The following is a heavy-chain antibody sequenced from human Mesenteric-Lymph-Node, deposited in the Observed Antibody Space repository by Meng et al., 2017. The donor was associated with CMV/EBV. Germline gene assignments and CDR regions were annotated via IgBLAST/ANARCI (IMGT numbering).Heavy chain of an antibody. D-gene: IGHD3-22*01. CDR1: GFTFSNAW. CDR2: IKPDGSEK. J-gene: IGHJ5*02. CDR3: ARVDYDSSGYYAVVNWFDP. Sequence: GESLKISCAASGFTFSNAWMSWVRQAPGKGLEWVADIKPDGSEKYYVDSVKGRFTISRDNAKNSLFLQMNSLRAEDTGVYYCARVDYDSSGYYAVVNWFDPWGQGTLVTVSS. V-gene: IGHV3-7*01.